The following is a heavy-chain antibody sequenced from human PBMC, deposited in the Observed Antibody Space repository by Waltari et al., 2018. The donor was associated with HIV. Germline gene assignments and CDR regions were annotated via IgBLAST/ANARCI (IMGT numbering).Heavy chain of an antibody. V-gene: IGHV3-15*01. J-gene: IGHJ4*02. CDR2: IKTAACCGAT. D-gene: IGHD6-19*01. CDR1: GCTFSNAG. CDR3: TTGLLRGGRMSVTGNFF. Sequence: EVHLVESGGGFVKTGGSLRLSCAASGCTFSNAGMPWVRQTPGRGLEWVGRIKTAACCGATQSAGGVEGRVKISRNDSSSTLYLQLDGLTGEDTAIYYCTTGLLRGGRMSVTGNFFWGRGTLVTVSS.